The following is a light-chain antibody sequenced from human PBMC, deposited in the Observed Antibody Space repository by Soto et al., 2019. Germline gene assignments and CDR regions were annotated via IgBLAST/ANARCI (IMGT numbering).Light chain of an antibody. CDR2: LNSDGSH. V-gene: IGLV4-69*01. Sequence: QPVLTQSPSXXXXXXXXXXXXCTLSSGHSSYAIAWHQQQPEKGPRYLMKLNSDGSHSKGDGIPDRFSGSSSGAERYLTISSLQSEDEADYYCQTWGSGIRVVFGGGTKLTVL. CDR3: QTWGSGIRVV. J-gene: IGLJ2*01. CDR1: SGHSSYA.